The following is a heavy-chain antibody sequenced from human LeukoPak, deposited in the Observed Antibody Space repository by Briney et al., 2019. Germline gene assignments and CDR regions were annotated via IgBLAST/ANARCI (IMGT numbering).Heavy chain of an antibody. J-gene: IGHJ5*02. D-gene: IGHD4/OR15-4a*01. CDR1: GGTFSSYA. V-gene: IGHV1-69*01. CDR2: IIPMFGTA. Sequence: GASVKVSCKAAGGTFSSYAISWVRQAPGQGLEWMGGIIPMFGTANYTQKFQDRVTITADESTSTAYMELSGLRSEDTAVYYCARDRAPLTTTAVGFDPWGQGSPVTVSS. CDR3: ARDRAPLTTTAVGFDP.